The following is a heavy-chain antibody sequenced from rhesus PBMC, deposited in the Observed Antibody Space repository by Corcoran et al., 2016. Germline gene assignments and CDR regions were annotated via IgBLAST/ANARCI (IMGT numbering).Heavy chain of an antibody. J-gene: IGHJ6*01. CDR2: ITYSGST. CDR1: GYSIRRGYY. CDR3: ARKAAATGYYGLDS. V-gene: IGHV4-122*02. Sequence: QVQLQESGPGLVKPSETLSLTCAVSGYSIRRGYYWSWIRPPPGQGLEWIGYITYSGSTSYNPSLKSRVTISRDTSKNQFSLKLSSVTAADTAVYYCARKAAATGYYGLDSWGQGVVVTVSS. D-gene: IGHD6-43*01.